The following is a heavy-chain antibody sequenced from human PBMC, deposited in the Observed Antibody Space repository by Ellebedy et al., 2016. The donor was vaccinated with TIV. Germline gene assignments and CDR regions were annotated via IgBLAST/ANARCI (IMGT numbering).Heavy chain of an antibody. D-gene: IGHD2-15*01. CDR2: MNPTSGKA. J-gene: IGHJ5*02. CDR3: ARKGRSPLIWFDP. Sequence: AASVKVSCKASGYSFSDYDINWVRQAAGQGLEWMGRMNPTSGKADYAQKFQGRVTMTRNTSITTVYKALSGLKSDDTAMYYCARKGRSPLIWFDPWGQGTLVTVSS. V-gene: IGHV1-8*01. CDR1: GYSFSDYD.